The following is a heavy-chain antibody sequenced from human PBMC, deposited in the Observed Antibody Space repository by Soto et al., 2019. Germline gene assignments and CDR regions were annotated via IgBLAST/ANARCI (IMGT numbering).Heavy chain of an antibody. J-gene: IGHJ4*02. CDR2: IVVGSGNT. Sequence: SVKVSCKASGFTFFTSAVQWVRQARGQGLEWIGWIVVGSGNTNYAQKFQERVTITRDMSTNTAYMELTSLRSEDTAVYYCAAAPYCGGDCYFDYWGQGIMVTVSS. CDR3: AAAPYCGGDCYFDY. D-gene: IGHD2-21*02. V-gene: IGHV1-58*01. CDR1: GFTFFTSA.